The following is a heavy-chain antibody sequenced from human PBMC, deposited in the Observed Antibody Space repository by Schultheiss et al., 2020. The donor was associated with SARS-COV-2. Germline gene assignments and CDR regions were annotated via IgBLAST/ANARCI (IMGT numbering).Heavy chain of an antibody. CDR2: INYSGRT. CDR1: GGSISADY. D-gene: IGHD1-26*01. Sequence: SETLSLTCTVSGGSISADYWSWIRQSPGKGLEWIGYINYSGRTNYNPSLESRVTMSVDTSKNHFSLKLTSVTAADTAVYYCARSGRGELLHWFDPWGQGTLVTVSS. CDR3: ARSGRGELLHWFDP. V-gene: IGHV4-59*01. J-gene: IGHJ5*02.